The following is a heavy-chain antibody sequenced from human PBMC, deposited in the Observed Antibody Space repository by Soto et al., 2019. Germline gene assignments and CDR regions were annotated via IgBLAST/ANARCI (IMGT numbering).Heavy chain of an antibody. D-gene: IGHD4-17*01. CDR2: IIPIFGTA. CDR3: AIHAVTTEATTAYYSYGMDV. V-gene: IGHV1-69*13. Sequence: ASVKVSCKASGGTFSSYAISWVRQAPGQGLEWMGGIIPIFGTANYAQKFQGRVTITADESTSTAYMELSSLRSEDTAVYYCAIHAVTTEATTAYYSYGMDVWGQGTTVTVSS. J-gene: IGHJ6*02. CDR1: GGTFSSYA.